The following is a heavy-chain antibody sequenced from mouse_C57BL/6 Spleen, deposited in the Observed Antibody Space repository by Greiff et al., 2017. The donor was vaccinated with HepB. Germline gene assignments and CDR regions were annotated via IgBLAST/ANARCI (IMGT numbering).Heavy chain of an antibody. CDR1: GFTFSSYT. Sequence: EVQRVESGGGLVKPGGSLKLSCAASGFTFSSYTMSWVRQTPEKRLEWVATISGGGGNTYYPDSVKGRFTISRDNAKNTLYLQMSSLRSEDTALYYCARRQLRLGLLAYWGQGTLVTVSA. CDR3: ARRQLRLGLLAY. D-gene: IGHD3-2*02. V-gene: IGHV5-9*01. J-gene: IGHJ3*01. CDR2: ISGGGGNT.